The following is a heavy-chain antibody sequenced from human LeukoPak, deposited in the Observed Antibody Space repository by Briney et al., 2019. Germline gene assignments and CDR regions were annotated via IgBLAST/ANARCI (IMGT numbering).Heavy chain of an antibody. Sequence: KPSETLSLTCTVSGGSISSSSYYWGWIRQPPGKGLEWIGSIYYSGSTYYNPSLKSRVTISVDTSKNQFSLKLGSVTAADTAVYYCARLRLVNWFDPWGQGTLVTVSS. CDR2: IYYSGST. CDR1: GGSISSSSYY. J-gene: IGHJ5*02. V-gene: IGHV4-39*01. CDR3: ARLRLVNWFDP. D-gene: IGHD2-2*01.